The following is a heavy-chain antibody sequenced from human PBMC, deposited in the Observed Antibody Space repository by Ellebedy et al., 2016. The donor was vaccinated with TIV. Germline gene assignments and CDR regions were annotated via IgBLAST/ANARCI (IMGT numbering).Heavy chain of an antibody. V-gene: IGHV4-59*02. J-gene: IGHJ4*02. CDR2: IYRSGST. CDR3: ARGPIPIFY. D-gene: IGHD3-3*01. CDR1: GDSVSNYY. Sequence: MPSETLSLTCSVSGDSVSNYYWARIRLTPGKGLEWIGYIYRSGSTNYNPSLKSRVTISVDTSKNQFSLRLNSVTAADTAVYYCARGPIPIFYWGQGTLVTVSS.